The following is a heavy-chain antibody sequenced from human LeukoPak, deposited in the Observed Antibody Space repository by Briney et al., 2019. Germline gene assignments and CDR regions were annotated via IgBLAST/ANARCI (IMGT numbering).Heavy chain of an antibody. V-gene: IGHV3-30*18. CDR3: AKGRVGANGYYYYGMDV. D-gene: IGHD1-26*01. J-gene: IGHJ6*02. CDR2: ISYDGSNR. Sequence: GGSLRLSCAATGFTFSSFSMHWVRQAPGKGLEWVAVISYDGSNRYYADSVKGRFAISRDNSKNTLYLQMNSLRTEDTAVYYCAKGRVGANGYYYYGMDVWGQGTTVTVSS. CDR1: GFTFSSFS.